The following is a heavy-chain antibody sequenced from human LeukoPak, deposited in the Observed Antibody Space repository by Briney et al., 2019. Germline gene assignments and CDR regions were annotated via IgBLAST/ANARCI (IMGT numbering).Heavy chain of an antibody. D-gene: IGHD4-17*01. CDR2: IYTSGST. V-gene: IGHV4-61*02. CDR3: ARTPVTTDNWFDP. CDR1: GGSISSSNYY. Sequence: SETLSLTCTVSGGSISSSNYYWGWIRQPAGKGLEWIGRIYTSGSTNYNPSLKSRVTMSVDTSKNQFSLKLSSVTAADTAVYYCARTPVTTDNWFDPWGQGTLVTVSS. J-gene: IGHJ5*02.